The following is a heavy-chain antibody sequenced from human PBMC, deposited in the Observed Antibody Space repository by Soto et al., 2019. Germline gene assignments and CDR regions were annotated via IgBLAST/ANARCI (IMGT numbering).Heavy chain of an antibody. J-gene: IGHJ4*02. CDR1: GFTFNTYW. D-gene: IGHD6-13*01. CDR3: ARGPEGINWYTHPIDY. CDR2: INSDVSST. V-gene: IGHV3-74*01. Sequence: PGGSLRLSCAASGFTFNTYWMHWVRQVPGKGLVWVSRINSDVSSTTYADSVKGRFTISRGNAKNMLYLQMNSLRVEDTAVYYCARGPEGINWYTHPIDYWGQGTLVTVSS.